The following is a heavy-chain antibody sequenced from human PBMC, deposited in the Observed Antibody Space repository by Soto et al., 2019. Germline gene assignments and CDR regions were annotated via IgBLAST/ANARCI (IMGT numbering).Heavy chain of an antibody. CDR1: GFTFSDYY. CDR3: ARDLYSSGWPFDY. Sequence: PGGSLRLSCAASGFTFSDYYMSWIRQAPGKGLEWVSYISSSGSTIYYADTVKGRFTISRDNAKNSLYLQMNSLRAEDTAVYYCARDLYSSGWPFDYWGQGTLVTVSS. V-gene: IGHV3-11*01. J-gene: IGHJ4*02. D-gene: IGHD6-19*01. CDR2: ISSSGSTI.